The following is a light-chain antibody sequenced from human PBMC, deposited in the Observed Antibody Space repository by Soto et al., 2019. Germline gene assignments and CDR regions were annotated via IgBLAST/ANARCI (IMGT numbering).Light chain of an antibody. J-gene: IGKJ5*01. CDR1: QILTSS. Sequence: EIVLTQSPTTLSLSPGEGATLSCRASQILTSSLAWYQQKPGQPPRLLIYDASNRATDIPARFSGSGSGTDFTLTISSLEPEDFAVYYCHQRTSGIPFGQGTRLEI. V-gene: IGKV3-11*01. CDR2: DAS. CDR3: HQRTSGIP.